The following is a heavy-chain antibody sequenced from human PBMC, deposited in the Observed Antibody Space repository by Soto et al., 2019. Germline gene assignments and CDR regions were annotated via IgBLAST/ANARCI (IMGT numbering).Heavy chain of an antibody. CDR2: LRWNGENI. CDR1: GFTFDDYA. D-gene: IGHD5-12*01. V-gene: IGHV3-9*01. CDR3: VKDMNNGGYDLRFDY. Sequence: GGSLRLSCAASGFTFDDYAMHWVRRAPGKGLEWVSGLRWNGENIGYADSVRGRFTISRDNAENSLYLQMNSLRPEDTALYYCVKDMNNGGYDLRFDYWGQGTLVTVSS. J-gene: IGHJ4*02.